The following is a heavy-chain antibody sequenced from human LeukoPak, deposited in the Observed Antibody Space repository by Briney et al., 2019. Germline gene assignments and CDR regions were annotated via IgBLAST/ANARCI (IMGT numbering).Heavy chain of an antibody. J-gene: IGHJ4*02. Sequence: RGSLRLSCAASEFTLSVYWMSWVRQAPGKGLEWVANMNYDGGETYHVDSVRGRFTISRDNAKNSLYLQMNSLRAEDTAIYYCARSSGIGTTDYWGQGTLVTVSS. V-gene: IGHV3-7*03. CDR1: EFTLSVYW. D-gene: IGHD1-1*01. CDR3: ARSSGIGTTDY. CDR2: MNYDGGET.